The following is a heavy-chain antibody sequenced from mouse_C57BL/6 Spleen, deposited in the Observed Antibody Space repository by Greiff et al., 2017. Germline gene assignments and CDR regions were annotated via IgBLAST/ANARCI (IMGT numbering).Heavy chain of an antibody. CDR1: GYAFSSSW. Sequence: QVQLQQSGPELVKPGASVKISCKASGYAFSSSWMNWVKQRPGKGLEWIGRIYPGDGDTNYNGKFKGKDTLTADKSSSTAYMQLSSLTSEDSAVYFCARDMMVGYCDYWGQGTTLTVSS. D-gene: IGHD2-3*01. CDR3: ARDMMVGYCDY. CDR2: IYPGDGDT. J-gene: IGHJ2*01. V-gene: IGHV1-82*01.